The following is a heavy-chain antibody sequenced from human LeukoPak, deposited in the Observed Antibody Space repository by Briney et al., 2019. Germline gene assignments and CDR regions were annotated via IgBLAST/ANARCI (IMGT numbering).Heavy chain of an antibody. J-gene: IGHJ4*02. D-gene: IGHD5-18*01. CDR3: ARAGYSYGYPYYFDY. V-gene: IGHV4-34*01. CDR2: INHSGST. CDR1: GGSFSGYY. Sequence: PSETLSLTCAVYGGSFSGYYWSWIRQPPGKGLEWIGEINHSGSTNYNPSLKSRVTISVDTSKNQFSLKLSSVTAADTAVYYCARAGYSYGYPYYFDYWGQGTLVTVSS.